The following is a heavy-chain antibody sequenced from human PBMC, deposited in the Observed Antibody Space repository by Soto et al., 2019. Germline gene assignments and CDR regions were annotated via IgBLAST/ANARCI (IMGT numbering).Heavy chain of an antibody. D-gene: IGHD4-4*01. CDR3: ARDRAGYSHTFDP. J-gene: IGHJ5*02. Sequence: QVQLVQSGAEVKKPGASVKVSCKASGYTFTTYDLSWVRQAPGQGLAWMGWISPYSGNTKYAQKLQGRVTMTTDTTKNTAYVELRSLRADDTAVYYCARDRAGYSHTFDPWGQGTLVTVSS. CDR2: ISPYSGNT. V-gene: IGHV1-18*01. CDR1: GYTFTTYD.